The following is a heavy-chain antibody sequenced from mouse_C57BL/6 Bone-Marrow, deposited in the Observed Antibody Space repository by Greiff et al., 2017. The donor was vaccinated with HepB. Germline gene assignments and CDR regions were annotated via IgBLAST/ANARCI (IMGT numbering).Heavy chain of an antibody. J-gene: IGHJ4*01. CDR2: ISDGGSYT. CDR1: GFTFSSYA. V-gene: IGHV5-4*03. Sequence: EVKVEESGGGLVKPGGSLKLSCAASGFTFSSYAMSWVRQTPEKRLEWVATISDGGSYTYYPDNVKGRFTISRDNAKNNLYLQMSHLKSEDTAMYYCARGEDYYAMDYWGQGTSVTVSS. D-gene: IGHD2-13*01. CDR3: ARGEDYYAMDY.